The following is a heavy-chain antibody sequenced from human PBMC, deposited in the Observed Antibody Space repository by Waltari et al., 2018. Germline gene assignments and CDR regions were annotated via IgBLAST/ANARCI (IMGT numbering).Heavy chain of an antibody. J-gene: IGHJ6*02. CDR2: ISSQSTTI. Sequence: VQLVESGGGLVQPGGSLSLSCAASGFNFNIYTMNWVRRAPGKGLEWISYISSQSTTIYYADSVNDRFTISRDNAKNSLYLQMNSLRAEDTAVYYCARDPLIGSVHGMDVWGQGTTVTVSS. V-gene: IGHV3-48*01. D-gene: IGHD1-20*01. CDR3: ARDPLIGSVHGMDV. CDR1: GFNFNIYT.